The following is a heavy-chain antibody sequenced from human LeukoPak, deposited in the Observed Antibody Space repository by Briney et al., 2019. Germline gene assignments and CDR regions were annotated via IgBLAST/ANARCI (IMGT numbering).Heavy chain of an antibody. CDR2: INSDGSST. J-gene: IGHJ3*02. D-gene: IGHD3-9*01. Sequence: GGSLRLSCAASGFTFSSYWMHWVRQAPGEGLVWVSRINSDGSSTGYADSVKGRFTISRDNAKNTLYLQMNSLRAEDTAVYYCARDYDILTGYSPSDAFDIWGQGTMVTVSS. CDR3: ARDYDILTGYSPSDAFDI. V-gene: IGHV3-74*01. CDR1: GFTFSSYW.